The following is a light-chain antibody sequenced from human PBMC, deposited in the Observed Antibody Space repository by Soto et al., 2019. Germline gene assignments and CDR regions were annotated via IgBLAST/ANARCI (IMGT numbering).Light chain of an antibody. CDR2: EVN. J-gene: IGLJ1*01. CDR3: SSYTRSGPPFV. V-gene: IGLV2-14*02. CDR1: SSNVGSYKL. Sequence: QSALTQPASVSGSPGQSITISCTGTSSNVGSYKLVSWYQQHPGKAPKLMIFEVNKRPSGVSNRFSGSKSGNTASLTISGLQAEDEADYYCSSYTRSGPPFVFGTGTKLTVL.